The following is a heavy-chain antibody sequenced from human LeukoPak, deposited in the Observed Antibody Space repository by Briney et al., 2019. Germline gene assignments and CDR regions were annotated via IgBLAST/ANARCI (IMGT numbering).Heavy chain of an antibody. V-gene: IGHV1-46*01. D-gene: IGHD3-16*01. J-gene: IGHJ6*02. CDR2: INPSGGST. CDR1: GYTFTNYY. CDR3: AREIGMGAFDYYYYGMDV. Sequence: ASVKVSCKASGYTFTNYYMHWVRQAPGQGLEWMGIINPSGGSTSYTQKFQGRVTMTRDTSTSTVYMELSSLRSEDTAVYYCAREIGMGAFDYYYYGMDVWGQGTTVTVSS.